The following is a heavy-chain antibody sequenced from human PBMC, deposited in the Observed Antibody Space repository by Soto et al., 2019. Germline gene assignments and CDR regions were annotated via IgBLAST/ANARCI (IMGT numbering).Heavy chain of an antibody. CDR3: AKNGGLTGTYYYYYYMDV. CDR1: GFTFSSYA. V-gene: IGHV3-23*01. CDR2: ISGSGGST. D-gene: IGHD1-20*01. Sequence: LSLTCAASGFTFSSYAMSWVRQAPGKGLEWVSAISGSGGSTYYADSVKGRFTISRDNSKNTLYLQMNSLRAEDTAVYYCAKNGGLTGTYYYYYYMDVWGKGTTVTVSS. J-gene: IGHJ6*03.